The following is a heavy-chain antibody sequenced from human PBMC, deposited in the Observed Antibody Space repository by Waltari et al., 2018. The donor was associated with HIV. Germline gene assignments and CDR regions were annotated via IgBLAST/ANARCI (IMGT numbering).Heavy chain of an antibody. V-gene: IGHV4-39*07. CDR1: GGSISSSSYY. J-gene: IGHJ4*02. Sequence: QLQLQESGPGLVKPSETLSLTCTVSGGSISSSSYYWGWIRQPPGKGLEWIGSIYYSGSTYYNPSLKSRVTISVDTSKNQFSLKLSSVTAADTAVYYCAPVTSGGQIDYWGQGTLVTVSS. D-gene: IGHD2-15*01. CDR2: IYYSGST. CDR3: APVTSGGQIDY.